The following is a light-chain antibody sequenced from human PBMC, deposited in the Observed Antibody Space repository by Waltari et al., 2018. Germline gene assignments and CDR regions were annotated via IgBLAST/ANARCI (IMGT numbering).Light chain of an antibody. CDR2: DAA. V-gene: IGKV3-11*01. J-gene: IGKJ4*01. CDR1: QSVSTF. Sequence: EIVLTQSPATLSLSPGERATLSCRASQSVSTFLAWYQQKPGQAPRLLIYDAAYTASGIPARFSGSGSGTDFTLTISSLEPEDFSVYYCLQRSNGRGTFGGGTRVEIK. CDR3: LQRSNGRGT.